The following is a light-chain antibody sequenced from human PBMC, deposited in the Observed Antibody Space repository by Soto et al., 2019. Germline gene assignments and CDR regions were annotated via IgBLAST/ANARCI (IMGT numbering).Light chain of an antibody. J-gene: IGKJ4*01. CDR3: QQYNNWPGT. Sequence: IVMTQSPATLPVSPGERATLSCRTSQSVNSHLAWYQHKPGQAPRLLIYGASSRATGIPTRFSGSGSGTEFTLTFDSLQSEDFAIYFCQQYNNWPGTFGGGTKVEIK. CDR2: GAS. CDR1: QSVNSH. V-gene: IGKV3-15*01.